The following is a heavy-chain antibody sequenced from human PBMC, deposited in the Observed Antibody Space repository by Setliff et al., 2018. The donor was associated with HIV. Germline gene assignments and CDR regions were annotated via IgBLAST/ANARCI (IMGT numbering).Heavy chain of an antibody. CDR1: GFTFSSYE. V-gene: IGHV3-48*03. J-gene: IGHJ4*02. Sequence: GGSLRLSCAASGFTFSSYEMNWVRQAPGKGLVWVSYISSSGSTIYYADSVKGRFTISRDNAKNSLYLQMNSLRAEDTAVYYCARARTGTTHYWGQGTLVTVSS. D-gene: IGHD1-7*01. CDR2: ISSSGSTI. CDR3: ARARTGTTHY.